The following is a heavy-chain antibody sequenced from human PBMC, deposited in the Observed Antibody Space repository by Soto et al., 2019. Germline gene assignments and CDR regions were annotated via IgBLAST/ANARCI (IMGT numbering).Heavy chain of an antibody. J-gene: IGHJ5*02. Sequence: SETLSLTCTVSGGSISKSSYYWVWIRQPPGKGLEWVGSMSYSGSNYYNPSLKSRVAISVNTSKYQLSLQVSSVTAADTAVHYCSRRAPEGFDPWGQGTLVTVS. CDR1: GGSISKSSYY. V-gene: IGHV4-39*01. CDR3: SRRAPEGFDP. CDR2: MSYSGSN.